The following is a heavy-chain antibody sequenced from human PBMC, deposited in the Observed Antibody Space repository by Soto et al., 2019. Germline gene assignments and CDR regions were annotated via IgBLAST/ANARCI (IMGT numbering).Heavy chain of an antibody. CDR2: INPNSGGA. Sequence: GASVKVSCKASGYTFTGYYMHWVRQAPGQGLEWMGWINPNSGGANYAQKFQGWVTMTRDTSISTAYMELSRLRSDDTAVYYCAREAGFVGYYYGMDVWGQGTTVTVS. V-gene: IGHV1-2*04. CDR3: AREAGFVGYYYGMDV. D-gene: IGHD3-10*01. J-gene: IGHJ6*02. CDR1: GYTFTGYY.